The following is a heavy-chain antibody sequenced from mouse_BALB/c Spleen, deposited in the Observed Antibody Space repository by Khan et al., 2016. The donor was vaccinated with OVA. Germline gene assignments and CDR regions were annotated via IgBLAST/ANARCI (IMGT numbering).Heavy chain of an antibody. J-gene: IGHJ3*01. CDR1: GYSFTNYW. D-gene: IGHD2-14*01. Sequence: QVQLQQSGTELVRPGASVRLSCKASGYSFTNYWMNWVKQRPGQGLEWIGMIHPSGSETRLNQKFKDKATLTVDRSSSTAYMQLSSPPSEGSAVYYCAREDYRSWFAYWGQGTLVTVSA. V-gene: IGHV1S82*01. CDR2: IHPSGSET. CDR3: AREDYRSWFAY.